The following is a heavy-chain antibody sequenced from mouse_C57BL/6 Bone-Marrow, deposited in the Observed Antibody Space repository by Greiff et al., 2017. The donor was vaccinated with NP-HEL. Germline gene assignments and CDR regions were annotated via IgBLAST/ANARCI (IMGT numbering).Heavy chain of an antibody. CDR2: INPSSGYT. V-gene: IGHV1-7*01. CDR1: GYTFTSYW. CDR3: ARSRGIYYGSSYWYFDV. D-gene: IGHD1-1*01. Sequence: QVQLQQSGAELAKPGASVKLSCKASGYTFTSYWMHWVKQRPGQGLEWIGYINPSSGYTKYNQKFKDKATLTVDKSSSTAYMQLSSLTYEDSAVYYCARSRGIYYGSSYWYFDVWGTGTTVTVSS. J-gene: IGHJ1*03.